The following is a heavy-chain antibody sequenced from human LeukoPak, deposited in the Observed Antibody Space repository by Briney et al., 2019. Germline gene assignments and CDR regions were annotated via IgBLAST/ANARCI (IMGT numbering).Heavy chain of an antibody. V-gene: IGHV4-39*07. Sequence: SETLSLTCTVSGGSISSSSYYWGWIRQPPGKGLEWIGSIYYSGSTYYNPSLKSRVTISVDTSKNQSSLKLSSVTAADTAVYYCARGPPDCSSTSCYAFDAFDIWGQGTMVTVSS. CDR1: GGSISSSSYY. CDR3: ARGPPDCSSTSCYAFDAFDI. J-gene: IGHJ3*02. D-gene: IGHD2-2*01. CDR2: IYYSGST.